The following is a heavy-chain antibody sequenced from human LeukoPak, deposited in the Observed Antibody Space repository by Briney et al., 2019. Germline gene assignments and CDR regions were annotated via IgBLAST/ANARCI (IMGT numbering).Heavy chain of an antibody. CDR1: GFTFSSYW. V-gene: IGHV3-74*01. D-gene: IGHD3-22*01. J-gene: IGHJ4*02. Sequence: GGSLRLSCAASGFTFSSYWMHWVRQAPGKGLVWASRINSDGSSTSYADSVKGRFTISRDNAKNTLYLQMNSLRAEDTAAYYCARDTMYYYDSSGYLGTSSKFDYWGQGTLVTVSS. CDR3: ARDTMYYYDSSGYLGTSSKFDY. CDR2: INSDGSST.